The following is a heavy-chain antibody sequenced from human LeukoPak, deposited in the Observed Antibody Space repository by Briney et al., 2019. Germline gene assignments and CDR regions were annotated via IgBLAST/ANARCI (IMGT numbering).Heavy chain of an antibody. D-gene: IGHD5-18*01. V-gene: IGHV4-30-4*08. CDR3: ARGAGDTAMLEDY. CDR1: GGSIRSGDYY. Sequence: SETLSLTXTVSGGSIRSGDYYWSWIRQPPGKGLEWIGYIYYSGSTYYNPSLKSRVTISVDTSKNQFSLKLSSVTAADTAVYYCARGAGDTAMLEDYWGQGTLVTVSS. J-gene: IGHJ4*02. CDR2: IYYSGST.